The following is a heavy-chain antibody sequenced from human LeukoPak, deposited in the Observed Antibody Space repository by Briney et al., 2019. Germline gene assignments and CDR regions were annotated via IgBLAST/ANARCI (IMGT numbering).Heavy chain of an antibody. Sequence: PGGSLRLSCAASGFTFSSYGMNWVRQAPGKGLEWVSSISSRSSYIDYADSLKGRFTISRDNAKNSLYLQMNSLRAEDTAVYYCARGKEPVAGSLSHFDYWGQGTLVTVSS. J-gene: IGHJ4*02. CDR3: ARGKEPVAGSLSHFDY. CDR2: ISSRSSYI. CDR1: GFTFSSYG. V-gene: IGHV3-21*01. D-gene: IGHD6-19*01.